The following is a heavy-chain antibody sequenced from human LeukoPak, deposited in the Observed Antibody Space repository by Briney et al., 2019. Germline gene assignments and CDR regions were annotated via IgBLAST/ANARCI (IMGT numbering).Heavy chain of an antibody. CDR1: GFTFSSDA. V-gene: IGHV3-21*01. CDR2: INSRSTHT. D-gene: IGHD2-15*01. Sequence: GGSLGLSCAGSGFTFSSDAMNRVRQAPGKGLEWVSSINSRSTHTAYADSVKGRFTISRDNGNNSLFLQMNSLGVDDTAIYFCARGGGSFSYWGQGVRVTVSS. CDR3: ARGGGSFSY. J-gene: IGHJ4*02.